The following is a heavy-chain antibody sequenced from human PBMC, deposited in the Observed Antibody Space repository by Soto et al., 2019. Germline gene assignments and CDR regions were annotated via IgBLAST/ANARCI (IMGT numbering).Heavy chain of an antibody. V-gene: IGHV5-51*01. CDR1: GYSFTSYW. CDR3: ARQVMVRGVLRPSDY. Sequence: GESLKISCKGSGYSFTSYWIGWVRQMPGKGLEWMGIIYPGDSDTRYSPSFQGQVTISADKSISTAYLQWSSLKASDTAMYYCARQVMVRGVLRPSDYWGQGTLVTGS. D-gene: IGHD3-10*01. J-gene: IGHJ4*02. CDR2: IYPGDSDT.